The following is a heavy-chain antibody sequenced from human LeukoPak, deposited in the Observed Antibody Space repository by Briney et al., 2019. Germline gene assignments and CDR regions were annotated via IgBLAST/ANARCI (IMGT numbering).Heavy chain of an antibody. CDR3: ARDRQGFLDY. CDR2: ISSSGSTI. CDR1: GFTFSSYE. D-gene: IGHD2-15*01. V-gene: IGHV3-48*03. Sequence: GGSLRLSCVASGFTFSSYEMNWVRQAPGKGLEWVSYISSSGSTIYYADSVKGRFTISRDNAKNSLYLQMNSLRAEDTAVYYCARDRQGFLDYWGQGTLVTVSS. J-gene: IGHJ4*02.